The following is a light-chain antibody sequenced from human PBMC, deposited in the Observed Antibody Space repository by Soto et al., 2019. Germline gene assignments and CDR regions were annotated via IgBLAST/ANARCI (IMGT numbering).Light chain of an antibody. Sequence: QSALTQPAPVSGSPGQSITISCSGNAVSYQLVSWYQQQPGKAPKLILYNVTRRPSGVSNRFSGFKSGTTASLKITGLQAEDEADYYCCSFVGVTNDVFGNGTKLTVL. CDR2: NVT. V-gene: IGLV2-23*02. CDR3: CSFVGVTNDV. J-gene: IGLJ1*01. CDR1: GNAVSYQL.